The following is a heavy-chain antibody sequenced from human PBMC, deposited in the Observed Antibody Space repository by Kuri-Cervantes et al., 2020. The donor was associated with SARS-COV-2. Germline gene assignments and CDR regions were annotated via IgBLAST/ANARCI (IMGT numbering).Heavy chain of an antibody. CDR3: AREPIAVAGIFFDY. J-gene: IGHJ4*02. D-gene: IGHD6-19*01. Sequence: GSLRLSCTVSGGSISSYYWSWIRQLAGKGLEWIGRIYTSGSTNYNPSLKSRVTMSVDTSKNQFSLKLSSVTAADTAVYYCAREPIAVAGIFFDYWGQGTLVTVSS. CDR1: GGSISSYY. V-gene: IGHV4-4*07. CDR2: IYTSGST.